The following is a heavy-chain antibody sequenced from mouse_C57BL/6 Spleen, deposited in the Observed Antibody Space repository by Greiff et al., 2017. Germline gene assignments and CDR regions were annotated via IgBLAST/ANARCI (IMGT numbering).Heavy chain of an antibody. CDR3: AGNYYGSNYGWYFDV. CDR1: GFTFSDFY. D-gene: IGHD1-1*01. J-gene: IGHJ1*03. V-gene: IGHV7-1*01. Sequence: EVKLVESGGGLVQSGRSLRLSCATSGFTFSDFYMEWVRQAPGKGLEWIAASRNKANGDTTEYSASVKGRFIVSRDTSQSILYLQMNALRAEDTAIYYCAGNYYGSNYGWYFDVWGTGTTVTVSS. CDR2: SRNKANGDTT.